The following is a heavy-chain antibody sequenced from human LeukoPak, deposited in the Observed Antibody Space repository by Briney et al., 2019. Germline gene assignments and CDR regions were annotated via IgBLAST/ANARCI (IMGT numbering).Heavy chain of an antibody. D-gene: IGHD3-9*01. Sequence: GASVKVSCKASGYTFTSYDINWVRQATGQGLEWMGWMNPNSGNTNYAQKFQGRVTMTSETSTRTGYLEVKGLRSDDTAMYYCALGDILTGYWAEYLEYWGQGTLVTVSS. CDR2: MNPNSGNT. CDR1: GYTFTSYD. CDR3: ALGDILTGYWAEYLEY. V-gene: IGHV1-8*01. J-gene: IGHJ4*02.